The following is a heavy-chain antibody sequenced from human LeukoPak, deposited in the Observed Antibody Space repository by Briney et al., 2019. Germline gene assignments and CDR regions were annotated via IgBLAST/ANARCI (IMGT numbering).Heavy chain of an antibody. D-gene: IGHD3-10*01. CDR2: IWSDGNDK. CDR3: AKDRIDGSGSSSLDY. Sequence: GKSLRLSCAASGFTFSSNAIHWVRQAPGKRLEWVAVIWSDGNDKYYGDFVKGRFTISRDNSKNMLYLQMDSLRADDTAVYYCAKDRIDGSGSSSLDYWGQGTLVTVSS. J-gene: IGHJ4*02. CDR1: GFTFSSNA. V-gene: IGHV3-33*06.